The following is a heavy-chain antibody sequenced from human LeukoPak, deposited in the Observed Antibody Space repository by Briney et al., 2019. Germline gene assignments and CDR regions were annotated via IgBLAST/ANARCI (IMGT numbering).Heavy chain of an antibody. J-gene: IGHJ4*02. CDR3: ARAPLNYSGSGTYFTYFDY. Sequence: SETLTLTCTVSGGSISSGSYYWSWIRQPAGKGLEWIGHIYTSGTTNYNSSLKSRLTMSLDTSKNQFSLKLSSVTAADTAVYYCARAPLNYSGSGTYFTYFDYWGQGTLVTVSS. V-gene: IGHV4-61*09. D-gene: IGHD3-10*01. CDR1: GGSISSGSYY. CDR2: IYTSGTT.